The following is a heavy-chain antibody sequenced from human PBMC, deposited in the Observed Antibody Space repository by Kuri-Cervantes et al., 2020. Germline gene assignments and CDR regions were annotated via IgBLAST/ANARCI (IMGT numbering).Heavy chain of an antibody. CDR3: ARGYGGNSWLTFLDS. CDR1: GGSISSCSYY. D-gene: IGHD4-23*01. CDR2: ICTSGST. J-gene: IGHJ4*02. V-gene: IGHV4-61*02. Sequence: LRLSCTVSGGSISSCSYYWSWIRPPAGKGLEWIGRICTSGSTNYNPSRKSRVTISVDASKNHFSLKLSSVTAADTAVYYCARGYGGNSWLTFLDSWGQGTLVTVSS.